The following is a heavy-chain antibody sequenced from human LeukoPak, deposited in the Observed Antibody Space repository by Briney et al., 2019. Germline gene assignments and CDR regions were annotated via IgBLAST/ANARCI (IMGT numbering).Heavy chain of an antibody. CDR3: AKDTKRGGNSHYYYYGMDV. D-gene: IGHD4-23*01. J-gene: IGHJ6*02. Sequence: GGSLRLSCSASGFTFSSYGMHWVRQAPGKGLEWVAVISYDGSNKYYADSVKGRFNISRDNPKNTLYLQMNSLRAEDTAGYYCAKDTKRGGNSHYYYYGMDVWGQGTTVTVSS. V-gene: IGHV3-30*18. CDR2: ISYDGSNK. CDR1: GFTFSSYG.